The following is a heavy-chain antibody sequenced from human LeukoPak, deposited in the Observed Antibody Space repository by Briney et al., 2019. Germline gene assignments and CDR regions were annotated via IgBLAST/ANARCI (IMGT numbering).Heavy chain of an antibody. D-gene: IGHD3-10*01. V-gene: IGHV4-39*07. CDR3: ARGITMVRATLDY. J-gene: IGHJ4*02. CDR2: IYYSGST. Sequence: ETLSLTCTVSGGSISSSSYYWGWIRQPPGKGLEWIGSIYYSGSTNYNPSLKSRVTISVDKSKNQFSLKLSSVTAADTAVYYCARGITMVRATLDYWGQGTLVTVSS. CDR1: GGSISSSSYY.